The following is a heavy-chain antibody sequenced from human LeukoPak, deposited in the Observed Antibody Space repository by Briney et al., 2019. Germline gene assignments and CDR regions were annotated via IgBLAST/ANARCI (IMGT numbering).Heavy chain of an antibody. D-gene: IGHD6-19*01. V-gene: IGHV5-51*04. CDR3: GGGSSGWDSYTLDY. Sequence: GESLKISCKGSGYTFISYWIGWVRQMPGKGLEWIGIVYPGDSHSRYSPSCQGHVPIPAGKPISTSYLQWSSLKASDTPMYSCGGGSSGWDSYTLDYWGQGTLVTVSS. CDR1: GYTFISYW. CDR2: VYPGDSHS. J-gene: IGHJ4*02.